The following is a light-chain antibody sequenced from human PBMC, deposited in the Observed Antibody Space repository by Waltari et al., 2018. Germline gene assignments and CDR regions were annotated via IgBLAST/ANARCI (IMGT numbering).Light chain of an antibody. CDR2: EVS. Sequence: QSALTQPRSVSGSPGQSVTISCTGTSGDVGDYNYVSWYQEQPGKAPRLTIYEVSERPSGVPDRFSASKSGNTASLTISGLQAEDEGSYHCCSRAGSSVVFGGGTKLTVL. V-gene: IGLV2-11*01. J-gene: IGLJ2*01. CDR3: CSRAGSSVV. CDR1: SGDVGDYNY.